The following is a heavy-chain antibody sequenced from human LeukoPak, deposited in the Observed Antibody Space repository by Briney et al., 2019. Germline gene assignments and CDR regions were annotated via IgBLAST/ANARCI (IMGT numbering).Heavy chain of an antibody. CDR2: IKQDGSEK. V-gene: IGHV3-7*01. J-gene: IGHJ3*02. D-gene: IGHD3-16*01. CDR1: GFTFSSYW. Sequence: SGGSLRLSCAAAGFTFSSYWMSWVRQAPGKGLEWVANIKQDGSEKYYVDSVKGRFTISRDNAKNSLYLQMNSLRAEDTAVYYCARESDYGASDICGQGTMVTVSS. CDR3: ARESDYGASDI.